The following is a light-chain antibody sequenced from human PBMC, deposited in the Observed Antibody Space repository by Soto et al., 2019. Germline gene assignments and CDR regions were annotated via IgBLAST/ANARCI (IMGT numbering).Light chain of an antibody. CDR1: NNDVGAHNY. CDR2: EVN. V-gene: IGLV2-14*01. J-gene: IGLJ3*02. CDR3: ASYTISSTRV. Sequence: QSALTQPASVSGSPGQSITISCTGSNNDVGAHNYVSWYQQHPGKAPKLIIYEVNNQPSGVSHRFSGSKSGNTASLTISGLQADDEADYYCASYTISSTRVFGGGTKLTVL.